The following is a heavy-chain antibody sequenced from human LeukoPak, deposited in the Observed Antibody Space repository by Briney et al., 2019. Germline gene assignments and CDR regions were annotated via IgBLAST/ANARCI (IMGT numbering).Heavy chain of an antibody. CDR1: GGTFSSYA. J-gene: IGHJ6*03. Sequence: SVKVSCKASGGTFSSYAISWVRQAPGQGLEWMGGIIPIFGTANYAQKFQGRVTITTDESTSTAYMELSSLRSEDTAVYYCATQPHYSSSWYLGASYYYYYYMDGWGKGTTVTVSS. CDR3: ATQPHYSSSWYLGASYYYYYYMDG. V-gene: IGHV1-69*05. CDR2: IIPIFGTA. D-gene: IGHD6-13*01.